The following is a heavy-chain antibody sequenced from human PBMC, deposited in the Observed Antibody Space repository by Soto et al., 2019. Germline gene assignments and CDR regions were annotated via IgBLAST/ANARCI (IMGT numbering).Heavy chain of an antibody. J-gene: IGHJ5*02. V-gene: IGHV1-8*01. D-gene: IGHD1-26*01. CDR2: MNPNSGDT. CDR1: GYTFDIYD. CDR3: ARVRVRGYNGFDP. Sequence: QVQLVQSAAEVKKPGASVKVSCRAAGYTFDIYDINWVRQAPGQGLEWMGWMNPNSGDTSHAQRFQGRVTLTGDTSVSTAYMELSSLTSEDTAVYYCARVRVRGYNGFDPWGQGTLVTVSS.